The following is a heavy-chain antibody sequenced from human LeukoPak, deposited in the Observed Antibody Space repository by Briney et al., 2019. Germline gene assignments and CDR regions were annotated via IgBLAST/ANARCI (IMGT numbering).Heavy chain of an antibody. Sequence: SETLSLTCTVSGGSVSSGDYCWSWIRQPPGKGLEWIGCIYYSGSTNYNPSLKSRVTVSVVTSKNQFSLRLSSVTAADTAVYYCATHPRTWSIVATIYFDYWGQGTLVTVSS. V-gene: IGHV4-61*08. J-gene: IGHJ4*02. CDR3: ATHPRTWSIVATIYFDY. CDR1: GGSVSSGDYC. D-gene: IGHD5-12*01. CDR2: IYYSGST.